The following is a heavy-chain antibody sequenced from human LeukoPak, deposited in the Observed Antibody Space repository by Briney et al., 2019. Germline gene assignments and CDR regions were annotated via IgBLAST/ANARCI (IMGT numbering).Heavy chain of an antibody. CDR3: ASVDTAMVGAGGAFDI. CDR2: IYPGDSDT. J-gene: IGHJ3*02. CDR1: GYSFTSYW. V-gene: IGHV5-51*01. D-gene: IGHD5-18*01. Sequence: NPGESLKISCKGSGYSFTSYWSGWVRQMRGKGLEWMGIIYPGDSDTRYSPSFQGQVTISADKSISTAYLQWSSLKASDTAMYYCASVDTAMVGAGGAFDIWGQGTMVTVSS.